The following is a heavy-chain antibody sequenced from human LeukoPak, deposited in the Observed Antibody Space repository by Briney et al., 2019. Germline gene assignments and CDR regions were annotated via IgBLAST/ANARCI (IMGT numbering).Heavy chain of an antibody. J-gene: IGHJ4*02. CDR1: GGSISSSSYY. V-gene: IGHV4-39*07. CDR2: IYYSGST. Sequence: PSETLSLTCTVSGGSISSSSYYWGWIRQPPGKGLEWIGSIYYSGSTYYNPSLKSRVTISVDTFKNQFSLKLSSVTAADTAVYYCAREGLYYDSSGATPPHQLSGGFDYWGQGTLVTVSS. CDR3: AREGLYYDSSGATPPHQLSGGFDY. D-gene: IGHD3-22*01.